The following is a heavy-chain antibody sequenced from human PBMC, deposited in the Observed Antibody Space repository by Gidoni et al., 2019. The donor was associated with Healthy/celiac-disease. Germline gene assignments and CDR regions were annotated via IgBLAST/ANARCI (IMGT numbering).Heavy chain of an antibody. J-gene: IGHJ4*02. CDR3: AKQDSSGRTMLGY. V-gene: IGHV3-30*18. Sequence: QVQLVESGGGVVQPGRSLRLSCAASGFTFSSDGMHWVRQAPGKGLEWVAVISYDGSNKYYADSVKGRFTISRDNSKNTLYLQMNSLRAEDTAVYYCAKQDSSGRTMLGYWGQGTLVTVSS. CDR2: ISYDGSNK. CDR1: GFTFSSDG. D-gene: IGHD3-22*01.